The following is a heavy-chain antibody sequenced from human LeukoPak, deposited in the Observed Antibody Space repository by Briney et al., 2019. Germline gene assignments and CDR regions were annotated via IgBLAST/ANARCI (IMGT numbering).Heavy chain of an antibody. CDR1: GFTFSSYA. V-gene: IGHV3-64*01. J-gene: IGHJ4*02. Sequence: PGGSLRLSCAASGFTFSSYAMPWVRQAPGKGLEYVSAISSNGGSTYYANSVKGRFTISRDNSKNTLYLQMGSLRAEDMAVYYCARDRGDGCVDYWGQGTLVTVSS. D-gene: IGHD3-16*01. CDR3: ARDRGDGCVDY. CDR2: ISSNGGST.